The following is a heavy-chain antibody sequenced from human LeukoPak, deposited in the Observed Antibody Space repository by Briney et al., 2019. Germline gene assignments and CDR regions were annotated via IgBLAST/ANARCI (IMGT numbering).Heavy chain of an antibody. D-gene: IGHD3-10*01. V-gene: IGHV3-66*02. CDR1: GFTVSSNY. Sequence: GGSLRLSCAASGFTVSSNYMSWIRQAPGKGLEWVSIFYSGGYTYYADSVKGRFTISRDNSKNTLYLQMNSLRAEDTAVYYCARGEYYYYYYMDVWGRGATVTVSS. J-gene: IGHJ6*03. CDR2: FYSGGYT. CDR3: ARGEYYYYYYMDV.